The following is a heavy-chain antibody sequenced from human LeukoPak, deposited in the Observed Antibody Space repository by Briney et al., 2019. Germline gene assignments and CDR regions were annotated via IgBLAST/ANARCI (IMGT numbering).Heavy chain of an antibody. V-gene: IGHV4-39*01. CDR1: GGSISSSSYY. CDR2: IYYSGST. Sequence: SETLSLTCTVSGGSISSSSYYWGWIRQPPGKGLEWIGSIYYSGSTYYNPSLKGRVTISVDTSKNQFSLKLSSVTAADTAVYYCARIIVGATYWFDPWGQGTLVTASS. D-gene: IGHD1-26*01. CDR3: ARIIVGATYWFDP. J-gene: IGHJ5*02.